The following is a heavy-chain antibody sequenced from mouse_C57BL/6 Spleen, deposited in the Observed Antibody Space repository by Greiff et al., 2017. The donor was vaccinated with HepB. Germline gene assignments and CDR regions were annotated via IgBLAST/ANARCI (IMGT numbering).Heavy chain of an antibody. CDR1: GYSFTSYY. D-gene: IGHD3-2*02. V-gene: IGHV1-66*01. CDR3: APDGSSGYRPSWFAY. J-gene: IGHJ3*01. CDR2: IYPGSGNT. Sequence: QVQLQQSGPELVKPGASVKISCKASGYSFTSYYIHWVKQRPGQGLEWIGWIYPGSGNTKYNEKFKGKATLTADTSSSTAYMQLSSLTSEDSAVYYCAPDGSSGYRPSWFAYWGQGTLVTVSA.